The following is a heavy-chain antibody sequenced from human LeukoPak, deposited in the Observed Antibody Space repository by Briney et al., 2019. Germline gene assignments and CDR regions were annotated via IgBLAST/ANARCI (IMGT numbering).Heavy chain of an antibody. CDR2: ISSDGSST. CDR3: ARVWYGIQSH. V-gene: IGHV3-74*01. J-gene: IGHJ4*02. D-gene: IGHD5-18*01. Sequence: GGSLRLSCAPSGFTFSSYWMHWVRQAPGKGLVWVSRISSDGSSTTYADSVKGRFTISRDNAKNTLYLQMNSLRAEDTAVYYCARVWYGIQSHWGQGTLVTVSS. CDR1: GFTFSSYW.